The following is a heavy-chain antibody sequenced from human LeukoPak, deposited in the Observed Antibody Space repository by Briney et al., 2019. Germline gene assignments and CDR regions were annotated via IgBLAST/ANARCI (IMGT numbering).Heavy chain of an antibody. Sequence: SETLSLTCTASGGSISSSSYYWGWIRQPPGKGLEWIGSIYYSGSTYYNPSLKSRVTISVDTSKNQFSLKVSSVTAAGTAVYYCARHGAYCTGGSCNRFDPWGQGTLVTVSS. J-gene: IGHJ5*02. CDR1: GGSISSSSYY. CDR3: ARHGAYCTGGSCNRFDP. V-gene: IGHV4-39*01. D-gene: IGHD2-15*01. CDR2: IYYSGST.